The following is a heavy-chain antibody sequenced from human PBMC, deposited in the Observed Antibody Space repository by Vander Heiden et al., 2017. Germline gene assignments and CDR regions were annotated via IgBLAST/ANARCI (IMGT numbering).Heavy chain of an antibody. CDR3: AGQNSGSYNY. CDR1: GFTFSTYA. CDR2: ISGSGGST. Sequence: EVQLLDSGGGLVQPGGSLRLSCAASGFTFSTYAMSWVRQAAGKGLEWVSAISGSGGSTYYADSVKGRFTISRDNSKNTLYLQMNSLRADDTAVYYCAGQNSGSYNYWGQGTLVTVSS. J-gene: IGHJ4*02. V-gene: IGHV3-23*01. D-gene: IGHD1-26*01.